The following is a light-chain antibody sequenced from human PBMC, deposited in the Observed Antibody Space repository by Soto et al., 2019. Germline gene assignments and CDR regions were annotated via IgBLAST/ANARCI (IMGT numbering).Light chain of an antibody. J-gene: IGKJ5*01. CDR2: SAS. CDR3: QQHGTSPIT. V-gene: IGKV3-20*01. Sequence: EIGLTQSPGTLSLSPVERATLSCRASQSVSSSYLAWYQQKPGQAPRFLIYSASSRATGIPDRFSGSGSGTDFTLTISRLEPEDFAVYYCQQHGTSPITFGQGTRLEI. CDR1: QSVSSSY.